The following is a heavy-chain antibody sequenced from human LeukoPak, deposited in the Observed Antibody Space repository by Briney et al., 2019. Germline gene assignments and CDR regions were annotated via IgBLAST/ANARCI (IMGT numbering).Heavy chain of an antibody. D-gene: IGHD7-27*01. Sequence: PGGSLRLSCAASGFTFDDYAMHWVRQVPGMGLEWVSGISWNSGNIGYADSVKGRFTISRDSAKNCLYLQMNNLRAEDTALYYCAKTLGSITYDAYDIWGQGTMVTVSS. J-gene: IGHJ3*02. CDR2: ISWNSGNI. CDR1: GFTFDDYA. CDR3: AKTLGSITYDAYDI. V-gene: IGHV3-9*01.